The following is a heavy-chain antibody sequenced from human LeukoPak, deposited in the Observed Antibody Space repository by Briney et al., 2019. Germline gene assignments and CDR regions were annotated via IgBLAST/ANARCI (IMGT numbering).Heavy chain of an antibody. D-gene: IGHD3-22*01. CDR3: ARGGYYYDSSGYYYGFFDY. CDR2: IYYSGST. J-gene: IGHJ4*01. CDR1: GGSISSYY. V-gene: IGHV4-59*01. Sequence: PPETLSLTCTVSGGSISSYYWSWIWQPPGKGLEWIGYIYYSGSTNYNPSLKSRVTISVDTSKNQFSLKLSFVTAADTAVYYCARGGYYYDSSGYYYGFFDYWGHGNLVSVSS.